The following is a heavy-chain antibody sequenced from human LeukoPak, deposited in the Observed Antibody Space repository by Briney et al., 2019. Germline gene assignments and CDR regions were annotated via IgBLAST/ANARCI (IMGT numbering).Heavy chain of an antibody. CDR1: GFTFSSYE. CDR2: ISTSGGTI. Sequence: GGSLRLPCAASGFTFSSYEMDWVRKAPGKGRERISYISTSGGTIYYTDSVKGRFTISRDNAKNSLYLQVNSLRAEDTAVYYCAIGRIVSTNHFWGQGILVTVSS. CDR3: AIGRIVSTNHF. J-gene: IGHJ4*02. D-gene: IGHD5/OR15-5a*01. V-gene: IGHV3-48*03.